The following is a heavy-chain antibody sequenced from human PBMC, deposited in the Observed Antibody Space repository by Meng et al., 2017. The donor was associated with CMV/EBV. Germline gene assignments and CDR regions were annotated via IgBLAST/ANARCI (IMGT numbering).Heavy chain of an antibody. CDR3: ASQGRAARPGY. J-gene: IGHJ4*02. D-gene: IGHD6-6*01. V-gene: IGHV3-48*03. CDR1: GFTFSSYE. Sequence: GESLKISCASSGFTFSSYEMNWVRQAPGKGLEWISYISIGGTTRYYADSVMGRFTISRDNAKNALDLQMNSLGVEDTAVYYCASQGRAARPGYWGQGTLVTVSS. CDR2: ISIGGTTR.